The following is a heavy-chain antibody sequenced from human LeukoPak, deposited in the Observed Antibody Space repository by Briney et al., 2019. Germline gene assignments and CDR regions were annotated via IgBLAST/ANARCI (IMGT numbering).Heavy chain of an antibody. CDR2: IEYDGLNT. Sequence: GGSLRLSCAASGFTFSHYAMHWVRQAPGKRLEWVALIEYDGLNTFYADSLEDRFTISRDNSQNTLYLQMNNLRPEDTAVYYCARRLDDSSGYYNGGWYFDLWGRGTLVTVSS. V-gene: IGHV3-30*01. CDR3: ARRLDDSSGYYNGGWYFDL. J-gene: IGHJ2*01. CDR1: GFTFSHYA. D-gene: IGHD3-22*01.